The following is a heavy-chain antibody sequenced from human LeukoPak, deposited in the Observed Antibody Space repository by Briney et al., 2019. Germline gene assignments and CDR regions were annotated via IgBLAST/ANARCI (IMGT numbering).Heavy chain of an antibody. D-gene: IGHD1-26*01. CDR3: AKALYSGSYLYYFDY. Sequence: GGSLRLSCAASGFTFSSHAMSWVRQAPGKGLEWVSTISGGGGSTYYADSVKGRFTISRANSKNTLYLQMNSLRAEDTAVYYCAKALYSGSYLYYFDYWGQGTLVTVSS. J-gene: IGHJ4*02. V-gene: IGHV3-23*01. CDR1: GFTFSSHA. CDR2: ISGGGGST.